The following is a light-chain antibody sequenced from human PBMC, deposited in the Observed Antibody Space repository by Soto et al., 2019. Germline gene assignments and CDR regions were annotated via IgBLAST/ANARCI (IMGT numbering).Light chain of an antibody. V-gene: IGKV3-20*01. J-gene: IGKJ1*01. CDR1: QSVSSNY. Sequence: EIVLPQSPGTLSLSPGERATLSCRASQSVSSNYLAWYQQKRGQAPRLLIYGASSRATGIPTRFSGSGSGKDFTLTISRLEPEEFAVYYCQQYDTSPRTFGQGTKVEI. CDR2: GAS. CDR3: QQYDTSPRT.